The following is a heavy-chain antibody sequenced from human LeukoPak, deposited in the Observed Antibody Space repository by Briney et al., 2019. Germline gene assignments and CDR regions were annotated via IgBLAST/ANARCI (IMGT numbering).Heavy chain of an antibody. CDR1: GGSISTSRYY. CDR2: IYYIGST. V-gene: IGHV4-39*01. J-gene: IGHJ5*02. CDR3: SGPVETEYSSSNWFDP. Sequence: SQTLSLTCNVSGGSISTSRYYWSWIRQAPGKGPQWIGSIYYIGSTYYNPSLKGGVTMSADTSKNQFSLKLTSVTAADTAVYYCSGPVETEYSSSNWFDPWGKGILVTASS. D-gene: IGHD6-13*01.